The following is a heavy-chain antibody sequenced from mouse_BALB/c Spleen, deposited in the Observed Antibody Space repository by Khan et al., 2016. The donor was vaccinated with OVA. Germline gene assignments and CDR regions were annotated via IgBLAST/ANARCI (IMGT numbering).Heavy chain of an antibody. CDR3: VRGRAYYRYGGWFAY. CDR2: INPSNNYT. V-gene: IGHV1-4*01. Sequence: QVQLKQSGADLARPGASVKMSCKASGYTFTSYTMHWVRQRPGQTLEWIGHINPSNNYTNYKQNFKDQATLIVDKSSSTAYMPLNSLTSEDSAVLYCVRGRAYYRYGGWFAYWGQGTLVTGSA. D-gene: IGHD2-14*01. CDR1: GYTFTSYT. J-gene: IGHJ3*01.